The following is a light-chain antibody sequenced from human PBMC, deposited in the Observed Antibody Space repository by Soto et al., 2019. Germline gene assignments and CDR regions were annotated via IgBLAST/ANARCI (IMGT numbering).Light chain of an antibody. CDR2: DVY. J-gene: IGLJ1*01. CDR1: SSDVGGFNY. Sequence: ALTHPASVSWSPGQSITISCTGTSSDVGGFNYVSWYQQHPGKAPKLLIFDVYSRPSGISNRFSGSKSGNTASLTISGLQAEDEADYYCSSYTTSSSYVFGAGTKVTVL. CDR3: SSYTTSSSYV. V-gene: IGLV2-14*01.